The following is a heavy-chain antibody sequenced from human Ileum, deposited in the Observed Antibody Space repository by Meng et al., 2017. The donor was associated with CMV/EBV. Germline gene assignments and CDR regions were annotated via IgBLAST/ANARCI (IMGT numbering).Heavy chain of an antibody. CDR1: GFTFSSYS. D-gene: IGHD1-26*01. CDR2: ISYDGSNK. J-gene: IGHJ4*02. CDR3: ARERGGSYDY. Sequence: GESLKISCAASGFTFSSYSMNWVRQAPGKGLEWVAVISYDGSNKYYADSVKGRFTISRDNSKNTLYLQMNSLRAEDTAVYYCARERGGSYDYWGQGTLATFPS. V-gene: IGHV3-30*03.